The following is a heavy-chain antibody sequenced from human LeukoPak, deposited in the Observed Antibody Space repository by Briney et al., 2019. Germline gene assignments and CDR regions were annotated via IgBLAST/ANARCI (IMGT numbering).Heavy chain of an antibody. Sequence: RGSLRPSCAASGFTFTSYGIHWVRQAPGTGLEWVAFIRYDGSNKYYADSVKGRFTISRDNSKNTLFLQMNGLRAEDTALYYCTRTGLGYSLGNGLDAWGQGTLVTVSS. J-gene: IGHJ5*02. D-gene: IGHD5-18*01. CDR2: IRYDGSNK. CDR1: GFTFTSYG. V-gene: IGHV3-30*02. CDR3: TRTGLGYSLGNGLDA.